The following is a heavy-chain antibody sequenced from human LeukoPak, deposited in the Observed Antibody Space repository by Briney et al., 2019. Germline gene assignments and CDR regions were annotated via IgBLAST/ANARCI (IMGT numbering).Heavy chain of an antibody. V-gene: IGHV3-23*01. Sequence: PGGSLRLSCAASGFTFSSYAMSWVRQAPGKGLEWVSAISSSGGSTYYADSVKGRFTFSRDNSKNTLYLQMNSLRAEDTAVYYCARDYLRSRITMIVVVITPTYWGQGTLVTVSS. CDR2: ISSSGGST. CDR3: ARDYLRSRITMIVVVITPTY. CDR1: GFTFSSYA. D-gene: IGHD3-22*01. J-gene: IGHJ4*02.